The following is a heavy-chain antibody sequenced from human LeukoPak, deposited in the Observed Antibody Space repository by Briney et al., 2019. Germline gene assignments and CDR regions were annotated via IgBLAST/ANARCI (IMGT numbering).Heavy chain of an antibody. V-gene: IGHV4-59*01. Sequence: SETLSLTCTVSGGSISNYYWNWIRQLPGKGLECIGYIFYSGSTNYNPSLKSRVTISVDTSKNQFSLKLSSVTAADTAVYYCAMSLYSSSRQYFDLWGRGTLVTVSS. J-gene: IGHJ2*01. CDR3: AMSLYSSSRQYFDL. CDR1: GGSISNYY. CDR2: IFYSGST. D-gene: IGHD6-6*01.